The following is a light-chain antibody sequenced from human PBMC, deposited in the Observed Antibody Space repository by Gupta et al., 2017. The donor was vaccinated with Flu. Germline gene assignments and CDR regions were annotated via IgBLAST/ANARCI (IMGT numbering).Light chain of an antibody. CDR2: ENY. CDR3: QSYDTGLWV. Sequence: SSGSIAGNYVQWYQQRPGSSPSTVIYENYQRPSGVPDRFSGSIDSSSNSASLAISGLKPEDEAEYYCQSYDTGLWVFGGGTRLTVL. V-gene: IGLV6-57*01. J-gene: IGLJ3*02. CDR1: SGSIAGNY.